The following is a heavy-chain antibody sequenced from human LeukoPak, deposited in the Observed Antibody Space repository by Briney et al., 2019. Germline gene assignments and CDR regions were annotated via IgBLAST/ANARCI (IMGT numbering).Heavy chain of an antibody. CDR1: GFTFSTYS. V-gene: IGHV3-48*02. J-gene: IGHJ4*02. CDR3: VRDQFFSFDY. CDR2: ISGTSSLI. Sequence: GGSLRLSCAASGFTFSTYSMNWVRQAPGKGLEWVSYISGTSSLIYYADSVRGRFTISRDNAKNSLYLQMNSLRDEDTAVYYCVRDQFFSFDYWGQGTLVTVSS. D-gene: IGHD3-3*01.